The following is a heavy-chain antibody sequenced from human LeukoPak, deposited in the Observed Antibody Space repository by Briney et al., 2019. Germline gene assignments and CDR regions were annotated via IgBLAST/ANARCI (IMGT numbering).Heavy chain of an antibody. CDR2: IYYSGST. CDR3: ARLYDRGADYYDSSTASDY. Sequence: PSETLSLTCTVSGGSISSGGYSWSWIRQHPGKGLEWIGYIYYSGSTYYNPSLKSRVTISVDTSKNQFSLKLSSVTAADTAVYYCARLYDRGADYYDSSTASDYWGQGTLVTVSS. CDR1: GGSISSGGYS. J-gene: IGHJ4*02. V-gene: IGHV4-31*03. D-gene: IGHD3-22*01.